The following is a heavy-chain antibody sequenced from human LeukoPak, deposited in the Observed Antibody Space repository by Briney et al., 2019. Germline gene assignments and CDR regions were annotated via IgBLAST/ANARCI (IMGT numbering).Heavy chain of an antibody. Sequence: SVKVSCKASGGTFSSYAISWVRQAPGQGLEWMGGIIPIFGTANYAQKFQGRVTITADESTSTAYMELSSLGSEDTAVYYCARRWYYYDSRAIGYYYYGMDVWGQGTTVTVSS. CDR2: IIPIFGTA. CDR1: GGTFSSYA. J-gene: IGHJ6*02. D-gene: IGHD3-22*01. CDR3: ARRWYYYDSRAIGYYYYGMDV. V-gene: IGHV1-69*13.